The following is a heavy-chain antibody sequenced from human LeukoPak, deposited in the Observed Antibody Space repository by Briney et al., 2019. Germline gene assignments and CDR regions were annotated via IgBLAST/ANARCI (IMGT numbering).Heavy chain of an antibody. CDR2: ITGSGDST. J-gene: IGHJ4*02. CDR3: AKGHPYYDSSGYYFDY. V-gene: IGHV3-23*01. D-gene: IGHD3-22*01. CDR1: GFTFSTYA. Sequence: GGSLRLSCAASGFTFSTYAMSWVRQAPGKGLEWVSRITGSGDSTSYADSVKGRFTISRDNSKNTLYLQMNSLRAEDTAVYYCAKGHPYYDSSGYYFDYWGQGTLVTVSS.